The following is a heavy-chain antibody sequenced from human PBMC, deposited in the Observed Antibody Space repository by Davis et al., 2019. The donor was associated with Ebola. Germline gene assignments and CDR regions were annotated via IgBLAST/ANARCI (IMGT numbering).Heavy chain of an antibody. Sequence: AASVKVSCKTSGYTFTSYDINWVRQATGQGLEWMGWMNPNSGNTGYAQKFQGRVTMTRNTSISTAYMELSSLRSEDTAVYYCARGILWFGESPEYYFDYWGQGTLVTVSS. CDR1: GYTFTSYD. D-gene: IGHD3-10*01. V-gene: IGHV1-8*01. J-gene: IGHJ4*02. CDR3: ARGILWFGESPEYYFDY. CDR2: MNPNSGNT.